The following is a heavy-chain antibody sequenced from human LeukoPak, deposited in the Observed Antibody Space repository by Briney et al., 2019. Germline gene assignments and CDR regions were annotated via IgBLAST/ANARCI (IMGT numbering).Heavy chain of an antibody. D-gene: IGHD3-22*01. J-gene: IGHJ4*02. CDR1: GFTFSDYY. CDR2: ISSSSSYA. CDR3: ARGPPYHYDGTGYYFFDF. V-gene: IGHV3-11*06. Sequence: GGSLRLSCAASGFTFSDYYMSWIRQAPGKGLEWVSYISSSSSYANYADSVKGRFTISRDNAKNSLYLQMNSLRAEDTAVYYCARGPPYHYDGTGYYFFDFWGQGTLVTVSS.